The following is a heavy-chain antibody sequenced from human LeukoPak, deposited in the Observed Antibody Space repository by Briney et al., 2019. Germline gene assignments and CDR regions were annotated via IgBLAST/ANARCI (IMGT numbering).Heavy chain of an antibody. D-gene: IGHD3-22*01. CDR3: ARRRYYDGSGYLE. J-gene: IGHJ1*01. V-gene: IGHV4-39*01. Sequence: SETLSLTCSVSGDSVSRSDSYWDWIRQPPGKGLEWIGTIYFSGRTYYSPSLKSRVTMSVDPSNNQFSLNLRSVAAADAAVYYCARRRYYDGSGYLEWGQGTLLSVSS. CDR1: GDSVSRSDSY. CDR2: IYFSGRT.